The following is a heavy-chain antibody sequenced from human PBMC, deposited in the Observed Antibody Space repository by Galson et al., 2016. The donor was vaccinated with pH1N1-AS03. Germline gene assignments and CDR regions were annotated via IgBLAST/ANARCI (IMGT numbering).Heavy chain of an antibody. CDR3: ARDMLRPVGGTIVDY. J-gene: IGHJ4*02. CDR2: INQDGAKH. D-gene: IGHD6-19*01. Sequence: SLRLSCAASGFTFSDYYMTWVRQAPGKGPEWVANINQDGAKHYYVDSVRGRFTISRDNAKNSLYLQMNSLRVEDTAVYYCARDMLRPVGGTIVDYWGQGTLVTVSS. CDR1: GFTFSDYY. V-gene: IGHV3-7*01.